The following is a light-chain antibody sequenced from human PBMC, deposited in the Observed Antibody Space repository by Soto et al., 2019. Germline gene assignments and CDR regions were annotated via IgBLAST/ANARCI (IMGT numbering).Light chain of an antibody. CDR1: QSVSSSY. V-gene: IGKV3-20*01. J-gene: IGKJ1*01. Sequence: EIVLTQSPGTLSLSPGERATLSCRASQSVSSSYLAWYQQKPGQAPRLLIYGASSRATGIPDRFSGSGSGTDFPLPISRLKPEDFEVYSCKQNVSHPRPSGKGTRWKSN. CDR3: KQNVSHPRP. CDR2: GAS.